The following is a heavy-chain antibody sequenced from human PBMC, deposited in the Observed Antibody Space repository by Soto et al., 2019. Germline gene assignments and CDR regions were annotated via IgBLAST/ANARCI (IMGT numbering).Heavy chain of an antibody. CDR3: ATPACAATWCSPSHNLDH. D-gene: IGHD2-2*01. V-gene: IGHV1-69*09. Sequence: QVQLVQSGAEVKKPESSVKVSCKTSGGTFVRHVISWVRQAPGQGPEWMGKINPLSGIPNYAQKFQDRVTFTAVTASSTAYMELSSLRSDDTAVYYCATPACAATWCSPSHNLDHWGQGTLVTVSS. CDR1: GGTFVRHV. CDR2: INPLSGIP. J-gene: IGHJ4*02.